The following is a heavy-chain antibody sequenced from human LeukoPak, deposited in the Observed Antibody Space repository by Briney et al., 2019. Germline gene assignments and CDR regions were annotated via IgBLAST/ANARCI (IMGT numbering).Heavy chain of an antibody. D-gene: IGHD3-3*01. Sequence: SETLSLTCAVYGGSFSGYYWSRIRQPPGKGLEWIGYIYHSGSGSTYYNPSLKSRVTISIDKSKNQFSLKLNSVTAADTAVYYCARINDFWSGPTLDVWGQGTTVTVSS. CDR1: GGSFSGYY. V-gene: IGHV4-34*01. J-gene: IGHJ6*02. CDR2: IYHSGSGST. CDR3: ARINDFWSGPTLDV.